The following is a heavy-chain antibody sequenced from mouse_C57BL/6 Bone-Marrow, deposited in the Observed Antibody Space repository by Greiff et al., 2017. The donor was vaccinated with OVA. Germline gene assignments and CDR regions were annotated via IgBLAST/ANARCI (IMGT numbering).Heavy chain of an antibody. CDR2: IDPSDSET. D-gene: IGHD1-1*01. J-gene: IGHJ2*01. Sequence: VQLQQSGAELVRPGSSVKLSCKASGYTFTSYWMHWVKQRPIQGLEWIGNIDPSDSETHYNQKFKDKATLTVDKSSSTAYMQLSSLTSEDSAVYYCARWGYYGSSYYYFDYWGQGTTLTVSS. CDR1: GYTFTSYW. CDR3: ARWGYYGSSYYYFDY. V-gene: IGHV1-52*01.